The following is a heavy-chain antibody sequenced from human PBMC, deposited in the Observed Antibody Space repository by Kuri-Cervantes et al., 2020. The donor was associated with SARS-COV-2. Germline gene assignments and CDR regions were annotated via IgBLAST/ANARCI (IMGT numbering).Heavy chain of an antibody. J-gene: IGHJ1*01. D-gene: IGHD3-3*01. CDR2: IDYSGNT. CDR3: ARTRFLEWSYIQH. CDR1: GDSMSSYY. V-gene: IGHV4-59*01. Sequence: SETLSLTCTVSGDSMSSYYWSWIRQSPGKGLEWIGFIDYSGNTKYNPSLQSRVTVSIDTSKNQFFLRLTSVTAADTAVYYCARTRFLEWSYIQHWGQGTLVTVSS.